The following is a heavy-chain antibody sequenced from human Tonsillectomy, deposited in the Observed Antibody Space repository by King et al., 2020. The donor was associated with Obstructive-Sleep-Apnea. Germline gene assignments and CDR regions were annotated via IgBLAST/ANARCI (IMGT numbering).Heavy chain of an antibody. Sequence: VQLVESGGNLEQRGGSLRLSCVASGFTFSSYAMNWVRQAPGKGLEWVSAISGSGGSTYYADSVRGRFTISRDNSKNTLYLQMNSLRAEDTAVYYCAKDRTLYGSWSYSYFDFWGQGTLVTVSS. J-gene: IGHJ4*02. CDR2: ISGSGGST. V-gene: IGHV3-23*04. D-gene: IGHD3-10*01. CDR1: GFTFSSYA. CDR3: AKDRTLYGSWSYSYFDF.